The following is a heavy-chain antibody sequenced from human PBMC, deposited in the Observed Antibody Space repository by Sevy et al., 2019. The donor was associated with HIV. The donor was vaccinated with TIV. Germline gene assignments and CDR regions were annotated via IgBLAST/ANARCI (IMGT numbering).Heavy chain of an antibody. V-gene: IGHV3-53*01. Sequence: GGSLRLSCAASGFTVSSNYMSWVRQAPGKGLEWVSVIYSGGSTYYADPVKGRFTISRDNSKNTLYLQMNSLRAEDTAVYYFARVLGIAVAPYYFDYWGQGTLVTVSS. D-gene: IGHD6-19*01. J-gene: IGHJ4*02. CDR3: ARVLGIAVAPYYFDY. CDR2: IYSGGST. CDR1: GFTVSSNY.